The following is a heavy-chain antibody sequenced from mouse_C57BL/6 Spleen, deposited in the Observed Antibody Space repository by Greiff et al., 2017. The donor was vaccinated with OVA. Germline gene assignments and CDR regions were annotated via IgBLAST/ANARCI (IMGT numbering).Heavy chain of an antibody. CDR3: ARLNDYDGFDY. J-gene: IGHJ2*01. V-gene: IGHV5-9*01. D-gene: IGHD2-4*01. Sequence: DVKLVESGGGLVKPGGSLKLSCAASGFTFSSYTMSWVRQTPEKRLEWVATISGGGGNTYYPDSVKGRFTISRDNAKNTLYLQMSSLRSEDTALYYCARLNDYDGFDYWGQGTTLTVSS. CDR1: GFTFSSYT. CDR2: ISGGGGNT.